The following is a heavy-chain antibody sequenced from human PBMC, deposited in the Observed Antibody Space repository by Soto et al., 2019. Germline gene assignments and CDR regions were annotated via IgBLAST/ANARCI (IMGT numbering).Heavy chain of an antibody. V-gene: IGHV4-59*01. CDR1: GGSISSYY. J-gene: IGHJ6*02. D-gene: IGHD6-6*01. CDR3: ARGDWEYSSSSGHYYYGMDV. CDR2: IYYSGST. Sequence: SETLSLTCTVSGGSISSYYWSWIRQPPGKGLEWIGYIYYSGSTNYNPSLKSRVTISVDTSKNQFSLKLSSVTAADTAVYYCARGDWEYSSSSGHYYYGMDVWGQGTTVTVSS.